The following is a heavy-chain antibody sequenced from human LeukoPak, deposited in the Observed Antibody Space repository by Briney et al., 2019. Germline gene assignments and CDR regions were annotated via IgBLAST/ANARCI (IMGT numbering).Heavy chain of an antibody. D-gene: IGHD2-2*02. CDR3: AKDMRRYCSSTSCYTFDY. V-gene: IGHV3-9*01. Sequence: GGSLRLPCAASGFTFDDYAMHWVRQAPGKGLEWVSGISWNSGSIGYADSVKGRFTISRDNAKNSLYLQMNSLRAEDTALYYCAKDMRRYCSSTSCYTFDYWGQGTLVTVSS. J-gene: IGHJ4*02. CDR1: GFTFDDYA. CDR2: ISWNSGSI.